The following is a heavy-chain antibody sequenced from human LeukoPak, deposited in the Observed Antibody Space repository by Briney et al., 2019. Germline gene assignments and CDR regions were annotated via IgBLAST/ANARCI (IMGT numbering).Heavy chain of an antibody. J-gene: IGHJ4*02. CDR3: VVSAFGGVIFPPY. CDR2: ISGSGGST. V-gene: IGHV3-23*01. Sequence: GGSLRLSCAASGFTFSSYAMSWVRQAPGKGLEWVSAISGSGGSTYYADSVKGRFTISRDNSKNTLYLQMNSLRAEDTAVYYCVVSAFGGVIFPPYWGQGTLVTVSS. CDR1: GFTFSSYA. D-gene: IGHD3-16*02.